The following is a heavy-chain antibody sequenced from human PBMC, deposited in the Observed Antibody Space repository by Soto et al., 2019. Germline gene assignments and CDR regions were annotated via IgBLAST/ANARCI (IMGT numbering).Heavy chain of an antibody. D-gene: IGHD3-3*01. CDR1: GFSLTTSGVG. V-gene: IGHV2-5*02. J-gene: IGHJ4*02. Sequence: QITLKESGPTVVNPTEPLTLTCTFSGFSLTTSGVGVGWVRQSPGKAPEWLALIYWDDDKRYSTSLNSRPIITKDTSKNQVVLTMANVDPADTATYYCAHRVLRTVFGLVTTTAIYFDFWGPGTPVVVSS. CDR3: AHRVLRTVFGLVTTTAIYFDF. CDR2: IYWDDDK.